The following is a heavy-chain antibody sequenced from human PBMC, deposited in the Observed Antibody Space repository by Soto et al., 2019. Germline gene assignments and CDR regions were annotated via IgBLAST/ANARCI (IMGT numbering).Heavy chain of an antibody. J-gene: IGHJ6*02. V-gene: IGHV1-46*01. Sequence: ASVKVSCKASGYTFTSYYMHWVRQAPGQGLEWMGIINPSGGSTSYAQKFQGRVTMTRDTSTSTVYMELSSLRSEDTAVYYCARKGGYCSGGSCYALSYYYYGMDVWGQGTTVTVS. CDR2: INPSGGST. D-gene: IGHD2-15*01. CDR3: ARKGGYCSGGSCYALSYYYYGMDV. CDR1: GYTFTSYY.